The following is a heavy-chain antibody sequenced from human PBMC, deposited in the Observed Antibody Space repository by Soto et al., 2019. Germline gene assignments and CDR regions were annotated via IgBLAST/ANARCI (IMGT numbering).Heavy chain of an antibody. J-gene: IGHJ5*02. Sequence: QITLKESGPPLVKPTQTLTLTCTFSGFSLSTSGVGVGWIRQPPGKALEWLALIYWDDDKRYSPSLKSRLTITKDTSKNQVVLTMTNMDPVDTAKYYCAHRLRYCSSTSCYWSWFDPWGQGTLVTVSS. D-gene: IGHD2-2*01. CDR2: IYWDDDK. V-gene: IGHV2-5*02. CDR1: GFSLSTSGVG. CDR3: AHRLRYCSSTSCYWSWFDP.